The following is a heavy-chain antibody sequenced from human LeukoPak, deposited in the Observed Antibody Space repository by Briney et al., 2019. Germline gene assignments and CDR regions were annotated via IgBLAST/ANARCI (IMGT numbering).Heavy chain of an antibody. CDR2: ISWNSGSI. Sequence: PGGSLRLSCAASGFTFDDYAMHWVRQAPGKGLEWVSGISWNSGSIGYADSVKGRFTISRDNAKNSLYLQMNSLRAEDMALYYCAKEGSRDGYTDDPYDAFDIWGQGSMVTVSS. D-gene: IGHD5-24*01. V-gene: IGHV3-9*03. CDR3: AKEGSRDGYTDDPYDAFDI. J-gene: IGHJ3*02. CDR1: GFTFDDYA.